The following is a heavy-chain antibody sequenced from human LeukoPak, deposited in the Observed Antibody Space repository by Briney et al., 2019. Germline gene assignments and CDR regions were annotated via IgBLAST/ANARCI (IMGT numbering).Heavy chain of an antibody. CDR3: ARALLWIGELLRPDDAFDI. D-gene: IGHD3-10*01. J-gene: IGHJ3*02. CDR1: GFTFSSYS. V-gene: IGHV3-48*01. CDR2: ISSSSSTI. Sequence: GGSLRLSCAASGFTFSSYSMNWVRQAPGKGLEWVSYISSSSSTIYYADSVKGRFTISRDNAKNSLYLQMNSLRAEDTAVYYCARALLWIGELLRPDDAFDIWGQGTMVTVSS.